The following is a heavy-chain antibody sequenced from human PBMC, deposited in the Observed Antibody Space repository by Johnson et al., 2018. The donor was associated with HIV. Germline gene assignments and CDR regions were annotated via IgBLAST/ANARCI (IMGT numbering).Heavy chain of an antibody. Sequence: VEPGGSLRLSCAASGFTFSSYGMHWVRQAPGKGLEWVAFIRYDGSNKYYDGNNKYYADSVKGRFTISRDNSKKTLYLQMSSLRPEDTAMYYCVKDRGYAFDFWGLGTMVTVSS. CDR2: IRYDGSNKYYDGNNK. D-gene: IGHD3-10*01. J-gene: IGHJ3*01. V-gene: IGHV3-30*02. CDR3: VKDRGYAFDF. CDR1: GFTFSSYG.